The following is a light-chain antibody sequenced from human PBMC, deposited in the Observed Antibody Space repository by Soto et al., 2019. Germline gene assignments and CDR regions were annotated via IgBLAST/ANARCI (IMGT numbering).Light chain of an antibody. CDR1: SSDVGGYNY. V-gene: IGLV2-8*01. J-gene: IGLJ1*01. CDR3: TSYAGGNNV. Sequence: QSALTQPPSASGSPGQSVTISCTGTSSDVGGYNYVSWYQQYPGKVPKLLIYEVNKRPSGVPDRFSGSKSGNTASLTVSELQAEAEADYYCTSYAGGNNVFGTGTKLTVL. CDR2: EVN.